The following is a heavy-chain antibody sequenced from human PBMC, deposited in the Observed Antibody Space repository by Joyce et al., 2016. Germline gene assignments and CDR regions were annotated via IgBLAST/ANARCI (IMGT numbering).Heavy chain of an antibody. J-gene: IGHJ4*02. Sequence: EVQLVESGGGLVKPGGSLRLSCEASGFTLTTYNMNWVRQDPGKGLELVSSISSSSVKIFYADSVKGRFTISRDNAKNSLYLQMSSLRAEDTAVYYCARSIAARQTRFDYWGQGTLVTVSS. CDR2: ISSSSVKI. V-gene: IGHV3-21*01. CDR3: ARSIAARQTRFDY. D-gene: IGHD6-6*01. CDR1: GFTLTTYN.